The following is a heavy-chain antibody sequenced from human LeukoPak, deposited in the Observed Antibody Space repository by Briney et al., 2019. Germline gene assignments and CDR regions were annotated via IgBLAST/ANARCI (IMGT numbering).Heavy chain of an antibody. CDR3: AKDFAIAAAGTDY. D-gene: IGHD6-13*01. CDR2: ISYDGSNK. CDR1: GFTFSSYG. Sequence: GRSLRLSCAASGFTFSSYGMHWVRQAPGKGLKWVAVISYDGSNKYYADSVKGRFTISRDNSKNTLYLQMNSLRAEDTAVYYCAKDFAIAAAGTDYWGQGTLVTVSS. J-gene: IGHJ4*02. V-gene: IGHV3-30*18.